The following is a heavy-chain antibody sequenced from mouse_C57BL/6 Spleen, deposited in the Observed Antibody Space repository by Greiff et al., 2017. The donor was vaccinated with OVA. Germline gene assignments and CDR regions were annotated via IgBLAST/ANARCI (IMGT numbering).Heavy chain of an antibody. CDR2: IYPRSGNT. V-gene: IGHV1-81*01. CDR1: GYTFTSYG. CDR3: ARGGIYDGYPYAKDY. Sequence: VKLQESGAELARPGASVKLSCKASGYTFTSYGISWVKQRTGQGLEWIGEIYPRSGNTYYNEKFKGKATLTADKSSSTAYMGLRSLTSEDSAVYFCARGGIYDGYPYAKDYWGQGASVTVSS. J-gene: IGHJ4*01. D-gene: IGHD2-3*01.